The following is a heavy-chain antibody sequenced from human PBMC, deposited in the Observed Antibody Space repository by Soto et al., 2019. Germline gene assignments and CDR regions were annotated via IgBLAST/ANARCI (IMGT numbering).Heavy chain of an antibody. V-gene: IGHV1-69*02. J-gene: IGHJ5*02. CDR1: GGTFSSYT. CDR3: ARKGRVEWEFDP. Sequence: GASVKVSCKASGGTFSSYTISWVRQAPGQGLEWMGRIIPILGIANYAQKFQGRVTITADKSTSTAYMELSSLRSEDTAVYYCARKGRVEWEFDPWGQGTLVTVSS. CDR2: IIPILGIA. D-gene: IGHD3-3*01.